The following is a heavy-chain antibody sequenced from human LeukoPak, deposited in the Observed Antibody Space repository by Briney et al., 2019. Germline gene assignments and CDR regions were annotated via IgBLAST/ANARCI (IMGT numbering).Heavy chain of an antibody. J-gene: IGHJ4*02. D-gene: IGHD3-9*01. CDR3: AKTYSGYDILTAYDY. CDR1: GFTFSSYG. Sequence: PGGSLRLSCAASGFTFSSYGMHWVRQAPGKGLEWVAVISYDGSNKYYADSVKGRFTISRDNSKNTLYLQMNSLRAEDTAVYYCAKTYSGYDILTAYDYWGQGTLVTVSS. V-gene: IGHV3-30*18. CDR2: ISYDGSNK.